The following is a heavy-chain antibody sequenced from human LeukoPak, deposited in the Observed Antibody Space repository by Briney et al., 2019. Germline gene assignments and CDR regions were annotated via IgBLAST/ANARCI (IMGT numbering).Heavy chain of an antibody. CDR1: GFTFSSYA. Sequence: GGSLRLSCAASGFTFSSYAMRWVRQAPGKGLQWVSTVSGSAGSAYYADSVRGRFTISRDNSKNTLSLQMNSLRAEDTAIYSCATAFGNTDDYYYYMDVWGKGSTVTVSS. V-gene: IGHV3-23*01. D-gene: IGHD4-23*01. J-gene: IGHJ6*03. CDR2: VSGSAGSA. CDR3: ATAFGNTDDYYYYMDV.